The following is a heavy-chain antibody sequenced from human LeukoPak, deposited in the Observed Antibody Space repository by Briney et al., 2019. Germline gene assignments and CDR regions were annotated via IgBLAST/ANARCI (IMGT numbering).Heavy chain of an antibody. D-gene: IGHD1-26*01. CDR2: IYYSGST. V-gene: IGHV4-59*01. J-gene: IGHJ4*02. CDR1: GGSISSYY. Sequence: SETLSLTCTVSGGSISSYYWSWIRQPPGKGLEWIGYIYYSGSTNYNPSLKSRVTISVDTSKNQFSLKLSSVTAADTAVYYCARGSAKWELRRYYFDYWGQGTLVTVSS. CDR3: ARGSAKWELRRYYFDY.